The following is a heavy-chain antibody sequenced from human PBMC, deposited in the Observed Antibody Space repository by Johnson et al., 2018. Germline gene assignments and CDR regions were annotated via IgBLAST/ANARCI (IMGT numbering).Heavy chain of an antibody. Sequence: QVQLVESGGGVVQPGRSLRLSCAASGFTFSSYAMHWVRQAPGKGLEWVAVISYDGSNKYYADSVKGRFTISRDNSKNTLYLQMNSLRAEDTAVYYCARGRAVGDPLVSWFAPWGQGTMVTVSS. J-gene: IGHJ5*02. V-gene: IGHV3-30-3*01. D-gene: IGHD2-21*02. CDR1: GFTFSSYA. CDR3: ARGRAVGDPLVSWFAP. CDR2: ISYDGSNK.